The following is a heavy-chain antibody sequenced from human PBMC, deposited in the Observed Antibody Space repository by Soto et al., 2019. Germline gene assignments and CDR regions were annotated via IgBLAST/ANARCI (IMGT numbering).Heavy chain of an antibody. J-gene: IGHJ4*02. V-gene: IGHV1-69*13. CDR3: ARISPFYDSSGYRSFDY. D-gene: IGHD3-22*01. CDR2: IIPIFGTA. CDR1: GYTFTSYG. Sequence: SVKVSCKASGYTFTSYGISWVRQAPGQGLEWMGGIIPIFGTANYAQKFQGRVTITADESTSTAYMELSSLRSEDTAVYYCARISPFYDSSGYRSFDYWGQGTLVTVSS.